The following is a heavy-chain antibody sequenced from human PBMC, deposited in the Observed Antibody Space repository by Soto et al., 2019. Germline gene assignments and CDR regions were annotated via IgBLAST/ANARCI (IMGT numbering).Heavy chain of an antibody. V-gene: IGHV1-3*01. CDR1: GYTFTSYA. Sequence: QVQLVQSGAEVKKPGASVKVSCKASGYTFTSYAMHWVRQAPGQRLEWMGWINAGNGNTKYSQKFQGRVTITRDTSASTAYMELSSLRSEDTAVYCCAFRPLFPGMGDYWGQGTLVTVSS. CDR2: INAGNGNT. CDR3: AFRPLFPGMGDY. J-gene: IGHJ4*02. D-gene: IGHD6-13*01.